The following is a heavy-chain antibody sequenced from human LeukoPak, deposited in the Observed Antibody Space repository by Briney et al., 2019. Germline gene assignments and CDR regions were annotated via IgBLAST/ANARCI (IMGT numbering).Heavy chain of an antibody. V-gene: IGHV1-2*02. D-gene: IGHD6-13*01. J-gene: IGHJ4*02. Sequence: ASVKVSCKASGYTFTGYYIHWVRQAPGQGLEWMGWIYPYSGDTNYAQNFQGRVTMTRDTSISTAYMELSSLKSDDTAVYYCARHGGSWTFDYWGQGTLVTVSS. CDR2: IYPYSGDT. CDR1: GYTFTGYY. CDR3: ARHGGSWTFDY.